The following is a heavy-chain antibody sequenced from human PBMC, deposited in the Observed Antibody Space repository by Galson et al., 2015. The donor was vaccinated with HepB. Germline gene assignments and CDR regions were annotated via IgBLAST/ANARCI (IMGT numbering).Heavy chain of an antibody. CDR3: AGGINSGYDY. D-gene: IGHD5-12*01. CDR1: GGSISSGGYS. Sequence: TLSLTCAVSGGSISSGGYSWSWIRQPPGKGLGWIGYIYHSGSTYYNPSLKSRVTISVDRSKNQFSLKLSSVTAADTAVYYCAGGINSGYDYWGQGTLVTVSS. V-gene: IGHV4-30-2*01. CDR2: IYHSGST. J-gene: IGHJ4*02.